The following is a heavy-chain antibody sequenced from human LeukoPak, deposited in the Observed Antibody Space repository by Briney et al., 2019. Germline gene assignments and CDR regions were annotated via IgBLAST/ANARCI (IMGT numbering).Heavy chain of an antibody. J-gene: IGHJ4*02. D-gene: IGHD3-22*01. V-gene: IGHV3-11*01. CDR1: GFTFSDYY. CDR2: ISSSGSTI. Sequence: PGGFLRLSCAASGFTFSDYYMSWIRQAPGKGLEWVSYISSSGSTIYYADSVKGRFTISRDNAKNSLYLQMNSLRAEDTAVYYCARDGGTNYYDSSGLDYWGQGTLVTVSS. CDR3: ARDGGTNYYDSSGLDY.